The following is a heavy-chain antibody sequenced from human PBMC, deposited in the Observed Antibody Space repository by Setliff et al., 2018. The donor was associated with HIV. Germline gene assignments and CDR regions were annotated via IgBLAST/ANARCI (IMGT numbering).Heavy chain of an antibody. V-gene: IGHV1-46*01. CDR2: INPSDGST. CDR1: GYTFTSYY. CDR3: ARVFYSRGSGYCKGLDY. D-gene: IGHD3-3*01. Sequence: ASVKVSCKASGYTFTSYYMHWVRQAPGQGLEWMGIINPSDGSTSYAQKFQGRVTMTRDTSTSTVCMELSSLRSEDTALYYCARVFYSRGSGYCKGLDYWGQETLVTVSS. J-gene: IGHJ4*02.